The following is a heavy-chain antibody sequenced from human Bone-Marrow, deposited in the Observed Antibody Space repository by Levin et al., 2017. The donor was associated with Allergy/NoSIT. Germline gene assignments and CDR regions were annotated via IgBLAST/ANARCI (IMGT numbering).Heavy chain of an antibody. Sequence: HPGGSLRLSCVASGFSLSTYAIHWVRQAPGKGLEWAAVISYDGSSIFYADSVKGRFTISRDDSKNTVSLVMNSLRPEDTAVYYCARDLRFRDKAGRPDTVEYISFYGLDVWGQGTTVTVSS. V-gene: IGHV3-30*03. CDR1: GFSLSTYA. D-gene: IGHD3-10*01. CDR2: ISYDGSSI. CDR3: ARDLRFRDKAGRPDTVEYISFYGLDV. J-gene: IGHJ6*02.